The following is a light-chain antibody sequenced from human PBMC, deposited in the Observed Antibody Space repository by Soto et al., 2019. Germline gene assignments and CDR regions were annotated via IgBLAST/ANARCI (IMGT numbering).Light chain of an antibody. CDR2: GAS. CDR3: QQYGSSPET. J-gene: IGKJ1*01. Sequence: EIVLTHSPGTLSLSPWERATLSCRASQSVSSSYLAWYQQKPGQAPRLLIYGASSRATGIPDRLSGSGSGTDFTLTISRLEPEDFAVYYCQQYGSSPETFGQGTKVDIK. CDR1: QSVSSSY. V-gene: IGKV3-20*01.